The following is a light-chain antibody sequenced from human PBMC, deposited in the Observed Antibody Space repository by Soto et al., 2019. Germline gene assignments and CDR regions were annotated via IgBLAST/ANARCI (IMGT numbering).Light chain of an antibody. Sequence: DIQMTQSPSSLSASLGDRVTVTCRASQKIHNFVSWYQQKPGQAPKLLIFLASTLESGVPSRFGGSGSGTDFTLTTSSLQPEAFATYYCHQSFSNPRTFGGGTKVEIQ. V-gene: IGKV1-39*01. CDR2: LAS. CDR3: HQSFSNPRT. J-gene: IGKJ4*01. CDR1: QKIHNF.